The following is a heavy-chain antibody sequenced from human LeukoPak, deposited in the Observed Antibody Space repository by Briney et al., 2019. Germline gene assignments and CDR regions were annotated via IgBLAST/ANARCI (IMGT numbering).Heavy chain of an antibody. CDR1: GFTFSNYG. CDR2: ISYDGNNK. CDR3: AKEGTGGVNDFGY. D-gene: IGHD3-16*01. V-gene: IGHV3-30*18. J-gene: IGHJ4*02. Sequence: GGSLRLSCAASGFTFSNYGMHWVRQAPGRGLEWVAVISYDGNNKDFGDSVRGRFTISRDNSKNAVYLEMNSLRAEDTALYYCAKEGTGGVNDFGYWGQGTLVTVSS.